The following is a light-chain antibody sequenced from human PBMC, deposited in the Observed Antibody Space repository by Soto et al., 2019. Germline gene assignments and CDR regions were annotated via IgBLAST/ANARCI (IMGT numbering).Light chain of an antibody. V-gene: IGKV1-39*01. CDR1: QTITSY. Sequence: IQLTQSPSSLSASVAYRLTVTFPASQTITSYLNWYQQKPGKAPNLLIYAASSLQGGVPSRFSGSGSGTEFTLTISSLQPDDFATYYCQQYNSYWTFGQGTRV. CDR3: QQYNSYWT. CDR2: AAS. J-gene: IGKJ1*01.